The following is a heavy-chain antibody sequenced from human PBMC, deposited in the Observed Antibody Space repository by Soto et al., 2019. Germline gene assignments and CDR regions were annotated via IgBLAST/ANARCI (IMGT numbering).Heavy chain of an antibody. CDR3: ARDFGMDV. CDR2: ISHSGSTT. J-gene: IGHJ6*02. CDR1: GFTFSEDY. Sequence: RGSLRLSCSASGFTFSEDYMSWVRQVPGKGLEWVAYISHSGSTTDYVDSVKGRFTISRDNVNKLLFLQMDSLRADDTAVYYCARDFGMDVWGHGITVTVSS. V-gene: IGHV3-11*01.